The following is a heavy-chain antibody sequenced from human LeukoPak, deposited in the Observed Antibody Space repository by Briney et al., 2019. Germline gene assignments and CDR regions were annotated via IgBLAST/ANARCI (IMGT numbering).Heavy chain of an antibody. Sequence: PGGSLRLSCAASGFTFSSYAMSWVRQAPGKGLEWVAVISYDGSNKYYADSVKGRFTISRDNSKNTLYLQMNSLRAEDTAVYYCAKSRTRHVNLGPQDFDYWGQGTLVTVSS. D-gene: IGHD1-26*01. J-gene: IGHJ4*02. V-gene: IGHV3-30*18. CDR2: ISYDGSNK. CDR1: GFTFSSYA. CDR3: AKSRTRHVNLGPQDFDY.